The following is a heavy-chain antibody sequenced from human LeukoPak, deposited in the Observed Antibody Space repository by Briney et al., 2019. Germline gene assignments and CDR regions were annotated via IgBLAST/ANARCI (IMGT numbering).Heavy chain of an antibody. J-gene: IGHJ3*02. Sequence: GGSLRLSCAASGFTFSNAWMSWVRQAPGKGLEWVSAISGSGGSTYYADSVKGRFTISRDNSKNTLYLQMNSLRAEDTAVYYCAIENYYGSGSYAFDIWGQGTMVTVPS. V-gene: IGHV3-23*01. CDR3: AIENYYGSGSYAFDI. CDR1: GFTFSNAW. CDR2: ISGSGGST. D-gene: IGHD3-10*01.